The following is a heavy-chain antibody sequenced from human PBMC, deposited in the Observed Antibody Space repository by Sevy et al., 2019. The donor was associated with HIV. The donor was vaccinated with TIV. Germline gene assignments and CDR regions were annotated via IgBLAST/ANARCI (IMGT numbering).Heavy chain of an antibody. V-gene: IGHV3-9*01. CDR3: AKDSYYGSGYSYYYYYGMDV. CDR1: GFTFDDYA. Sequence: GGSLRLSCAASGFTFDDYAMHWVRQAPGKGLEWVSGISWNSGSIGYADSVKGRFTISRDNAKNSLYLQMNSLRAEDTALYYCAKDSYYGSGYSYYYYYGMDVWGQGTTVTVSS. J-gene: IGHJ6*02. CDR2: ISWNSGSI. D-gene: IGHD3-10*01.